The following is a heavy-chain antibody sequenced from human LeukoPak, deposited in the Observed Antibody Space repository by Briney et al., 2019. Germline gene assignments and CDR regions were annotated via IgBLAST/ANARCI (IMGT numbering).Heavy chain of an antibody. CDR2: MKSKPEGGTT. V-gene: IGHV3-15*01. J-gene: IGHJ5*02. CDR3: TTGNP. CDR1: GFTFVNAS. Sequence: GGSLRLSCLTSGFTFVNASMSWVQQAPGKGLEWVGLMKSKPEGGTTFYAAPVKDRFSISRDDSRNTLYLQMNSLTIGDTGVYYCTTGNPWGQGTLVTVSS.